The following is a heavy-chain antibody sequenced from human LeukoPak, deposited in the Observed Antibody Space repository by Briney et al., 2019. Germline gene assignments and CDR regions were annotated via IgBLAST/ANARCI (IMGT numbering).Heavy chain of an antibody. J-gene: IGHJ2*01. CDR1: DDSMSSFY. D-gene: IGHD3-16*01. Sequence: PSETLSLTCTVSDDSMSSFYWSWIRQPPGKGPEWIAYIYSTGATSYNPSLRSRVSISLDTSKSHFSLKLRSVTVADTAVYFCASLKMGAYFDLWGRGTLVTVSS. V-gene: IGHV4-59*08. CDR2: IYSTGAT. CDR3: ASLKMGAYFDL.